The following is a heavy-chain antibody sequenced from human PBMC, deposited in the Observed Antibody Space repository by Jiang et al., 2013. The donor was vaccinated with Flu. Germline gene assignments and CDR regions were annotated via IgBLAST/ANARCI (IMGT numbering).Heavy chain of an antibody. D-gene: IGHD4-17*01. CDR1: GDSITSYY. J-gene: IGHJ4*02. CDR2: IYYSGST. V-gene: IGHV4-59*01. CDR3: ARVRGDYYFDY. Sequence: SLACTVSGDSITSYYWSWIRQPPGKGLEWIGYIYYSGSTNYNPSLKSRVTISVDTSKNQFSLKLSSVTAADTAVYYCARVRGDYYFDYWGQGTLVTVSS.